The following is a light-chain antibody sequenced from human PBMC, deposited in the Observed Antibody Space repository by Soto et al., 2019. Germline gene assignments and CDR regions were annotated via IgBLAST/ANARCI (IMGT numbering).Light chain of an antibody. J-gene: IGLJ1*01. V-gene: IGLV2-14*01. CDR1: SSDVGGYNY. Sequence: QSALTQPASVSGSPGQSITISCTGTSSDVGGYNYVSWYQQYPGKAPKLMIYEVTHRPSGVSNRFSGSKSGNTASLTISGLQAEDEADYYCSSYTTTNTYVFGTGTKLTVL. CDR2: EVT. CDR3: SSYTTTNTYV.